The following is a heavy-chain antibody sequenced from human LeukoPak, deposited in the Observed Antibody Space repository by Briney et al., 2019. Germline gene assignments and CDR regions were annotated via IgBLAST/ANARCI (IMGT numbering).Heavy chain of an antibody. Sequence: PGGSLRLSCAASGFTFSSYEMNWVRQAPGKGLEWVSYISSSGSTIYYADSVKGRFTISRDNAKNSLYLQMNSLRAEDTAVYYCAREDGPSSGWPDAFDIWGQGTMVTVSS. CDR2: ISSSGSTI. D-gene: IGHD6-19*01. V-gene: IGHV3-48*03. CDR1: GFTFSSYE. J-gene: IGHJ3*02. CDR3: AREDGPSSGWPDAFDI.